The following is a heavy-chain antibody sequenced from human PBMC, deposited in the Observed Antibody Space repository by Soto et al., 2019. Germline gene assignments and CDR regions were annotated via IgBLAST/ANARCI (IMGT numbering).Heavy chain of an antibody. V-gene: IGHV3-23*01. CDR1: EFTFSNYA. CDR2: VSASGLNT. J-gene: IGHJ4*02. CDR3: AKRSSSYTFDY. Sequence: GGSLRLSCAASEFTFSNYAMSWVRQAPGKGLEWVSGVSASGLNTDYADSVKGRFTISRDNSKNTLYLQMNSLRAEDTAVYYCAKRSSSYTFDYWGQGTLVTVSS. D-gene: IGHD6-6*01.